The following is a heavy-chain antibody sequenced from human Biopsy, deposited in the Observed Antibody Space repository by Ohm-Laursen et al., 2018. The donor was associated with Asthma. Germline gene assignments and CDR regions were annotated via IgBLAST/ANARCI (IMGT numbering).Heavy chain of an antibody. Sequence: GASVKVSCKASGYTFTSYGISWVRQAPGQGLEWMGGIIPIFGTANYAQKFQGRVTITADESTSTAYMELSSLRSEDTAVYYCARASYDILTGYYNYFDYWGQGTLVTVPS. J-gene: IGHJ4*02. CDR3: ARASYDILTGYYNYFDY. CDR2: IIPIFGTA. D-gene: IGHD3-9*01. V-gene: IGHV1-69*13. CDR1: GYTFTSYG.